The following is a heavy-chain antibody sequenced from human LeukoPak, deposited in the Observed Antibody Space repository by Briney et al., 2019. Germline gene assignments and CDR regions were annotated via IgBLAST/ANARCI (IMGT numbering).Heavy chain of an antibody. CDR3: ASAGGDSGARMTG. CDR2: IKNDGSTT. CDR1: VFTFTSSW. Sequence: GGSLRLSCAASVFTFTSSWMHSVRQAPGKGLVWVSRIKNDGSTTSYTDIVKGRFTISTDNAKNTLYLQMSSLRDEDTAVYYCASAGGDSGARMTGWGQGTLVTVSS. V-gene: IGHV3-74*01. J-gene: IGHJ4*02. D-gene: IGHD1-26*01.